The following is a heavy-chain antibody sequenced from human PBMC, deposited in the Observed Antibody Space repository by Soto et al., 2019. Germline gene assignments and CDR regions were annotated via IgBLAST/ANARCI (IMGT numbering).Heavy chain of an antibody. Sequence: SQTLSLTCAISGDSVSSNSAAWNWIRQSPSRGLEWLGRTYYRSKWYNDYAVSVKSRITINPDTSKNQFSLQLNSVTPEDTAVYYCAKQYVLRFLEWSPTGDWFDPWGRGTLVTVSS. V-gene: IGHV6-1*01. CDR2: TYYRSKWYN. CDR1: GDSVSSNSAA. CDR3: AKQYVLRFLEWSPTGDWFDP. D-gene: IGHD3-3*01. J-gene: IGHJ5*02.